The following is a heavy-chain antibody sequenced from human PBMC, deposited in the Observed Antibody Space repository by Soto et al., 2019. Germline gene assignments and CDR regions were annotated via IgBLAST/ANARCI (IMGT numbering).Heavy chain of an antibody. D-gene: IGHD3-22*01. Sequence: GSLRLSCTASGFTFSSYAMSWVRQAPGKGLEWVSAISYGGGTTYYADSVKGRFTISRDNSKNTLYLQMNSLRAEDTAVYYCAKNPGYYYDSTGYHFDYWGQGTLVTVSS. CDR3: AKNPGYYYDSTGYHFDY. CDR1: GFTFSSYA. CDR2: ISYGGGTT. J-gene: IGHJ4*02. V-gene: IGHV3-23*01.